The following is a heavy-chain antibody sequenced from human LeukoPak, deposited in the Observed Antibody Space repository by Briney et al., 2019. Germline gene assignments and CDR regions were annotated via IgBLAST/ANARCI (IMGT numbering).Heavy chain of an antibody. CDR3: ARGRYSSGWYDWKNYYYYGMDV. Sequence: GASVNVSCKASGGTFSSYAISWVRQAPGQGLEWMGGIIPIFGTANYAQKFQGRVTITADESTSTAYMELSSLRSEDTAVYYCARGRYSSGWYDWKNYYYYGMDVWGQGTTVTVSS. V-gene: IGHV1-69*13. J-gene: IGHJ6*02. CDR2: IIPIFGTA. CDR1: GGTFSSYA. D-gene: IGHD6-19*01.